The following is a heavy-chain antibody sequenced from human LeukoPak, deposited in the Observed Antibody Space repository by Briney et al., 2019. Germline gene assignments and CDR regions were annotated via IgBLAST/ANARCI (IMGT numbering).Heavy chain of an antibody. CDR1: GYTFTGYY. J-gene: IGHJ4*02. CDR3: ARVVYREYYFDY. Sequence: ASVKVSSKASGYTFTGYYMHWVRQAPGQGLEWMGWINPNSGGTNYAQKFQGRVTMTRDTSISTAYMELSRLRSDDTAVYYCARVVYREYYFDYWGQGTLVTVSS. CDR2: INPNSGGT. D-gene: IGHD2/OR15-2a*01. V-gene: IGHV1-2*02.